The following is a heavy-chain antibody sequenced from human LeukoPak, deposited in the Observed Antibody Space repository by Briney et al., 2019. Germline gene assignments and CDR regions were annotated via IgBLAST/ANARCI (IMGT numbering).Heavy chain of an antibody. CDR3: ARYVDKAILDAFDI. J-gene: IGHJ3*02. Sequence: SETLSLTCTLSGGPISSYYWSWIRQPPGKGLEGIGYIYYSGRTNYNPTLKSRVTISLETPKNEHSVKLSSVTAADTAVYYCARYVDKAILDAFDIWGQGTMVTVSS. V-gene: IGHV4-59*01. CDR2: IYYSGRT. D-gene: IGHD5-18*01. CDR1: GGPISSYY.